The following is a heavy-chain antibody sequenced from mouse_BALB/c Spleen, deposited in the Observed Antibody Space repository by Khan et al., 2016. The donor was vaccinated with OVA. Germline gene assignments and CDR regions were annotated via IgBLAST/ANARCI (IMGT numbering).Heavy chain of an antibody. V-gene: IGHV1-26*01. CDR2: VKTNTGGS. CDR1: GYSFTLYY. Sequence: VQLQQSGPDLVKPGASVKISCKASGYSFTLYYMTWVKQSHGQSLEGIGRVKTNTGGSDYNQEFKGKAILTVDKSSNTAYMELHSLTSEDSAVYYWARVYDVFAYWGQGTLVTVSA. CDR3: ARVYDVFAY. J-gene: IGHJ3*01. D-gene: IGHD2-14*01.